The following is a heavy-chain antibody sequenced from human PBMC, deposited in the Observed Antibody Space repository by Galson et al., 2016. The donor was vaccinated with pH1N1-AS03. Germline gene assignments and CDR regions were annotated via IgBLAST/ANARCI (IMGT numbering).Heavy chain of an antibody. CDR2: IKNNNDNT. J-gene: IGHJ4*02. CDR3: ARAFEEYLLRDYSSVFDS. CDR1: GYTFSNYG. V-gene: IGHV1-18*01. D-gene: IGHD2/OR15-2a*01. Sequence: SVKVSCKASGYTFSNYGITWVRQAPGQGLQWMGWIKNNNDNTIYGQNFQGRVTLTTDPSTNTDYMELKNLRSDNTGVYYCARAFEEYLLRDYSSVFDSWGQGTLVTVSS.